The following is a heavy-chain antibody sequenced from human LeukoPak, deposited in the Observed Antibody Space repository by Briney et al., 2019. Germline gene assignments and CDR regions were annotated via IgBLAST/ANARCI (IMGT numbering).Heavy chain of an antibody. Sequence: SETLSLTCTVSGGSISSGSYYWSWIRQPAGKGLEWIGRIYTSGCTNYNPSLKSRVTISVDTSKNQFSLKLSSATAADTAVYYCARQYSSGWYGTAYYYYGMDVWGQGTTVTVSS. V-gene: IGHV4-61*02. CDR2: IYTSGCT. CDR3: ARQYSSGWYGTAYYYYGMDV. J-gene: IGHJ6*02. CDR1: GGSISSGSYY. D-gene: IGHD6-19*01.